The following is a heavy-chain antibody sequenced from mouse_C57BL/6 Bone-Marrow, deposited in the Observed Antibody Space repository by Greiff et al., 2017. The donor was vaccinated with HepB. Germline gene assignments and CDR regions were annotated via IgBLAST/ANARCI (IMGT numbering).Heavy chain of an antibody. J-gene: IGHJ4*01. CDR3: ARHFGSSDAMDY. D-gene: IGHD1-1*01. V-gene: IGHV5-4*01. Sequence: VQLKESGGGLVKPGGSLKLSCAASGFTFSSYAMSWVRQTPEKRLEWVATISDGGSYTYYPDNVKGRFTISRDNAKNNLYLQMSHLKSEDTAMYYCARHFGSSDAMDYWGQGTSVTVSS. CDR1: GFTFSSYA. CDR2: ISDGGSYT.